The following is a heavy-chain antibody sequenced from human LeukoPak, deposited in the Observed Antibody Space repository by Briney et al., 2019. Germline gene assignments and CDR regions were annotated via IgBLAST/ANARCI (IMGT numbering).Heavy chain of an antibody. V-gene: IGHV4-59*01. D-gene: IGHD2-8*01. J-gene: IGHJ3*02. Sequence: SETLSLTCTVSGGSISSYYWSWIRQPPGKGLEWIGCIYYSGSTNYNPSLKSRVTISVDTSKNQFSLKLSSVTAADTAVYYCARGVLMVYAPRGYAFDIWGQGTMVTVSS. CDR3: ARGVLMVYAPRGYAFDI. CDR2: IYYSGST. CDR1: GGSISSYY.